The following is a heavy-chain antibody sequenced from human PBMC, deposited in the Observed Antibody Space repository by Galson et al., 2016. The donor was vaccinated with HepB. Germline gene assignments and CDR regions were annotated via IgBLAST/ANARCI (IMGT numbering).Heavy chain of an antibody. CDR2: IYWDDDT. D-gene: IGHD1-14*01. CDR1: GFSLSTSGVG. CDR3: ARSDRYFFDY. Sequence: PALVKPTQTLTLTCTFSGFSLSTSGVGVGWIRQPPGKPLEWLALIYWDDDTRYSPSLKSRLTLTKDTSKNQVVLSVTNMDTVDTATYYCARSDRYFFDYWGQGTLVTVSS. V-gene: IGHV2-5*02. J-gene: IGHJ4*02.